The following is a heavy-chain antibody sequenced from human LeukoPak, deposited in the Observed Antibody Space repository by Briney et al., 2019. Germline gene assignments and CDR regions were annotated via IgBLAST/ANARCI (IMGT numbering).Heavy chain of an antibody. V-gene: IGHV4-34*01. J-gene: IGHJ4*02. CDR1: VGSFTGHY. Sequence: SETLSLTCAVYVGSFTGHYWNWIRQPPWKGLEWIVAINHDGSTNSNPSLRSRVTISVDTSKNQFSLRLTSVSAADTAVYYCARGARYLGWFVVGRPPSEYYLDNWGQGTQVTVSS. CDR3: ARGARYLGWFVVGRPPSEYYLDN. CDR2: INHDGST. D-gene: IGHD3-3*01.